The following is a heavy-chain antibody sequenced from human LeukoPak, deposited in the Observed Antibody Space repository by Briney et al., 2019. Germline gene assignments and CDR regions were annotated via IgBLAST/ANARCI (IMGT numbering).Heavy chain of an antibody. J-gene: IGHJ4*02. Sequence: GGSLRLSCAASGFTFSNAWMNWVRQAPGKGLEWIAFIRSSHHGATREYAASVKGRFIISRDDSKNIAYLQMDSLKTEDTGVYFCTRDRGGRWFGELLGFDNWGQGTLLTVSS. CDR2: IRSSHHGATR. CDR3: TRDRGGRWFGELLGFDN. D-gene: IGHD3-10*01. V-gene: IGHV3-15*01. CDR1: GFTFSNAW.